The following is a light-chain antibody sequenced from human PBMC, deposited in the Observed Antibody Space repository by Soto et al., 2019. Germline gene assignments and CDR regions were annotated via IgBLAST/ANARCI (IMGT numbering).Light chain of an antibody. CDR1: QSVSSSF. CDR3: QQYGGSPRT. CDR2: GAS. V-gene: IGKV3-20*01. J-gene: IGKJ1*01. Sequence: EIMLTQSPGTLSLSPGESATLSCRASQSVSSSFLAWYQQKAGQAPRLLIYGASTRATGIPDRFSGSGSVTDFTLTISRLDPEDFAVYYCQQYGGSPRTFGQGTKVDIK.